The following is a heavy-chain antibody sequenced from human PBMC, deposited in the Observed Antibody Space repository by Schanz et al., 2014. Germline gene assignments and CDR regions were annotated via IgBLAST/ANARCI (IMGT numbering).Heavy chain of an antibody. CDR2: INPSSGGT. J-gene: IGHJ5*02. CDR3: ARDSQRRVVVPGS. Sequence: QVQLVQSGVEVKKPGASVKVSCKASGYSFTGYYMNWVRQAPGQGLEWMGWINPSSGGTNYAQKFQGRVTMTRDTSTSTAYMELKRLTSDDTAVYYCARDSQRRVVVPGSWGQGTLVTVSS. CDR1: GYSFTGYY. V-gene: IGHV1-2*02. D-gene: IGHD2-15*01.